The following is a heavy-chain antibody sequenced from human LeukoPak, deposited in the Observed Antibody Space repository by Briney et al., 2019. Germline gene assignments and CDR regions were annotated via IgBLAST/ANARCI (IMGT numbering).Heavy chain of an antibody. CDR2: ISGSGGNT. V-gene: IGHV3-23*01. J-gene: IGHJ4*02. CDR3: AKGASESYYFDY. Sequence: GGSLRLSCAASGFTFSSNAMSWVRQAPGKGLEWVSTISGSGGNTYYADSVKGRFTISRDNSKNTLYLQMNGLRAEDTAVYYCAKGASESYYFDYWGQGTLVTVSS. D-gene: IGHD3-3*01. CDR1: GFTFSSNA.